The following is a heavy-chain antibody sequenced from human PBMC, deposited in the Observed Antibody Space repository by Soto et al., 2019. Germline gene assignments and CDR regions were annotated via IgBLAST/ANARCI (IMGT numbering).Heavy chain of an antibody. J-gene: IGHJ4*02. CDR3: ASDDYYDSSGYYY. CDR1: GFTFSSYG. D-gene: IGHD3-22*01. V-gene: IGHV3-30*03. Sequence: PGGSLRLSCAASGFTFSSYGMHWVRQAPGKGLEWVAVISYDGSNKYYADSVKGRFTISRDNSKNTLYLQMNSLRAEDTAVYYCASDDYYDSSGYYYWGQGTLVTVSS. CDR2: ISYDGSNK.